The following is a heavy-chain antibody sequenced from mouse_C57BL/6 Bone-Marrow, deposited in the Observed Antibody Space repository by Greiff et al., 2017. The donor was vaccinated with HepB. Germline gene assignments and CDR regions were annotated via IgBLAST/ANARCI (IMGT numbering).Heavy chain of an antibody. CDR3: ARRGSTMVTTSYFDY. Sequence: EVHLVESGGDLVKPGGSLKLSCAASGFTFSSYGMSWVRQTPDKRLEWVATISSGGSYTYYPDSVKGRFTISRDNAKNTLYLQMSSLKSEDTAMYYCARRGSTMVTTSYFDYWGQGTTLTVSS. V-gene: IGHV5-6*01. J-gene: IGHJ2*01. CDR2: ISSGGSYT. CDR1: GFTFSSYG. D-gene: IGHD2-2*01.